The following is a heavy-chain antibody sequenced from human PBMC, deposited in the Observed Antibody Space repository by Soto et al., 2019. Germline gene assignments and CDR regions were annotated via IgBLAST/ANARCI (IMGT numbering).Heavy chain of an antibody. CDR1: GFTFSSYW. CDR2: INRDGSST. CDR3: ATEGYRYCYGYYYYNCMDV. J-gene: IGHJ6*02. V-gene: IGHV3-74*01. D-gene: IGHD5-18*01. Sequence: EVQLVESGGGLVQPGGSLRLSCAASGFTFSSYWMHWVRQAPGKGLVGVSRINRDGSSTNYADSVKGRFTITRKNAKNTLYLQMNRQRSEDTAVYYCATEGYRYCYGYYYYNCMDVWGQGTTVTVYS.